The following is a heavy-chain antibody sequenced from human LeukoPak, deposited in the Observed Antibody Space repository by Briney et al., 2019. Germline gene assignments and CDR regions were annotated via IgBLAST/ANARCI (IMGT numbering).Heavy chain of an antibody. V-gene: IGHV4-4*07. CDR2: IYTSGST. Sequence: SETLSLTCTVSGGSISSYYWSWIRQPAGKGLEWIGRIYTSGSTNYNPSLKSRVTISVDTSKNQFSLKLSSVTAADTAVYYCARGRVEMATIVPSLDYWGQGTLVTVSS. J-gene: IGHJ4*02. CDR3: ARGRVEMATIVPSLDY. CDR1: GGSISSYY. D-gene: IGHD5-24*01.